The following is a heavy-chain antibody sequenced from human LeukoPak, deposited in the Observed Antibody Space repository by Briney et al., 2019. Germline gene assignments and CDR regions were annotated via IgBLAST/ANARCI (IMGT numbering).Heavy chain of an antibody. CDR2: IVNSGGAT. CDR1: GFTFSTYA. Sequence: GGSLRLSCAASGFTFSTYAMSWVRQAPGKGLEWVSSIVNSGGATYYADSVEGRFTISRDNSKNMVYLQVNSLRAEDTAVYYCAKGYSSGINSFDPWGQGTLVIVSS. D-gene: IGHD3-10*01. V-gene: IGHV3-23*01. CDR3: AKGYSSGINSFDP. J-gene: IGHJ5*02.